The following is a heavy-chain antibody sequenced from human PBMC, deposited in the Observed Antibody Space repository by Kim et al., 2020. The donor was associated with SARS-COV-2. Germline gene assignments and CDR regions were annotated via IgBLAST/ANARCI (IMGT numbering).Heavy chain of an antibody. CDR2: IYYNGAT. Sequence: SETLSLTCTVSGGSIHSNNWRWIRRHPGKGLVWFGYIYYNGATNYNPSPRNRLTTSTDTSKNQFFPQLISVTAADKAVVYCARDRERTYGRGIDDCGQG. CDR1: GGSIHSNN. D-gene: IGHD3-10*01. J-gene: IGHJ4*02. V-gene: IGHV4-59*12. CDR3: ARDRERTYGRGIDD.